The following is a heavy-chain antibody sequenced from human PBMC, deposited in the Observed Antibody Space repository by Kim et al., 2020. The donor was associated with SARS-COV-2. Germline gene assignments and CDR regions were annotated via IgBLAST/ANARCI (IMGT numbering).Heavy chain of an antibody. Sequence: SQTLSLTCAISGDSVSSNSAAWNWIRQSPSRGLEWLGRTYYRSKWYNDYAVSVKSRITINPDTSKNQFSLQLNSVTPEDTAVYYCARGGGYYSSSNLQLAYYYYMDVWGKGTTVTVSS. V-gene: IGHV6-1*01. D-gene: IGHD6-13*01. J-gene: IGHJ6*03. CDR2: TYYRSKWYN. CDR1: GDSVSSNSAA. CDR3: ARGGGYYSSSNLQLAYYYYMDV.